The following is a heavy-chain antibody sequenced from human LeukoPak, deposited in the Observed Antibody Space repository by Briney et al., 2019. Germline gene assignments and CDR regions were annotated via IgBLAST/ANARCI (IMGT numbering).Heavy chain of an antibody. Sequence: PSETLSLTCAVYGGSFSGYYWSWIRQPPGKGLEWIGEINHSGSTNYNPSLKSRVTISVDTSKNQLSLKLSSVTAADTAVYYCATSCSYYYGSGSYFGWFDSWGQGTLVTVSS. J-gene: IGHJ5*01. V-gene: IGHV4-34*01. CDR3: ATSCSYYYGSGSYFGWFDS. CDR2: INHSGST. CDR1: GGSFSGYY. D-gene: IGHD3-10*01.